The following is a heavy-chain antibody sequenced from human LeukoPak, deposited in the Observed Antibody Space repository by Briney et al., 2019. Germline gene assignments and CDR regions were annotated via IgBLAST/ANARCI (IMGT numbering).Heavy chain of an antibody. Sequence: GSLRLSCAASGFTFSSYAMSWIRQPPGKGLEWIGQINHSGSTNYNPSLKSRVTISVDTSRNQFSLKLSSVTAADTAVYYCARASVISFGVFLVPYYFDFWGQETLVTVSS. CDR1: GFTFSSYA. V-gene: IGHV4-34*01. D-gene: IGHD3-10*01. CDR2: INHSGST. J-gene: IGHJ4*02. CDR3: ARASVISFGVFLVPYYFDF.